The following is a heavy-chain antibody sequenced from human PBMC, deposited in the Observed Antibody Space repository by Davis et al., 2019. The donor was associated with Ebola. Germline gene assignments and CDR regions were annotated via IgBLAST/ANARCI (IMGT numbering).Heavy chain of an antibody. V-gene: IGHV1-69*04. CDR3: GRDKGVGASRIDH. CDR1: GGPFSSAG. CDR2: IIHILGMT. J-gene: IGHJ4*02. D-gene: IGHD1-26*01. Sequence: AASVKVSCKASGGPFSSAGISWVRQAPGQGLEWMGRIIHILGMTDYAQKFQGRVIITADKSTNTAYMELHSLRSEDTALYYCGRDKGVGASRIDHWGQGSLVIVSS.